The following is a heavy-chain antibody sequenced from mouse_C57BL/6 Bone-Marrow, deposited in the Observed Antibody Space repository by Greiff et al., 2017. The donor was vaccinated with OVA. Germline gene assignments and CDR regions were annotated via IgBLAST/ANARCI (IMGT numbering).Heavy chain of an antibody. Sequence: QVQLKESGAELARPGASVKLSCKASGYTFTSYGISWVKQRPGQGLEWIGEIYPRSGNTYYNEKFKGKATLTADKSSSTAYMELRSLTSEDSAVYFCARQGMIYYDYYYYAMDYWGQGTSVTVSS. V-gene: IGHV1-81*01. J-gene: IGHJ4*01. CDR1: GYTFTSYG. CDR3: ARQGMIYYDYYYYAMDY. CDR2: IYPRSGNT. D-gene: IGHD2-4*01.